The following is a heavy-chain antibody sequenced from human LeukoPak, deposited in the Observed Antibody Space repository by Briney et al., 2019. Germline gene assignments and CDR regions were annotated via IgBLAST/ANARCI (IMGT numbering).Heavy chain of an antibody. V-gene: IGHV1-18*01. CDR3: ARDSPGGLRYFDWLLYNDYYYYGMDV. Sequence: ASVKVSCKASGYTFTSYGISWVRQAPGQGLEWMGWISAYNGNTNYAQKLQGRVTMTTDTSTSTAYMELRSLRSDDTAVYYCARDSPGGLRYFDWLLYNDYYYYGMDVWGQGTTVTVSS. J-gene: IGHJ6*02. CDR2: ISAYNGNT. D-gene: IGHD3-9*01. CDR1: GYTFTSYG.